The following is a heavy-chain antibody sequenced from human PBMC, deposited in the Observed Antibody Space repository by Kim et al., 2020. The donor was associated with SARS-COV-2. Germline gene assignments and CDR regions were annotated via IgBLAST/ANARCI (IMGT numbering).Heavy chain of an antibody. CDR3: ARDLNGWFGETYYYYGMDV. J-gene: IGHJ6*02. V-gene: IGHV3-30*01. Sequence: RFTISRDNSKNTLYLQMNSLRAEDTAVYYCARDLNGWFGETYYYYGMDVWGQGTTVTVSS. D-gene: IGHD3-10*01.